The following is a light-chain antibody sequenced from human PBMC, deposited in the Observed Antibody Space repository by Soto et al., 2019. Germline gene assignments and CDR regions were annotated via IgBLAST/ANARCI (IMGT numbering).Light chain of an antibody. CDR2: GAS. Sequence: EIVLTQSPGTLSLSPGERVTLSCRASQRVSSSFLAWYQQKPCQAPRLLIYGASSRATGIPDRFSGSGSGTDFTLTIRRLEPEDFAVYYCQQYGGSPSKFGQGTKVEIK. V-gene: IGKV3-20*01. CDR1: QRVSSSF. J-gene: IGKJ1*01. CDR3: QQYGGSPSK.